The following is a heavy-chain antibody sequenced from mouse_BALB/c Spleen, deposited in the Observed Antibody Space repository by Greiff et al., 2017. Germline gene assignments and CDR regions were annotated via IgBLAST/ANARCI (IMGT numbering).Heavy chain of an antibody. J-gene: IGHJ4*01. CDR3: ARNMITTWGAMDY. D-gene: IGHD2-4*01. CDR1: GYTFTSYW. V-gene: IGHV1-7*01. Sequence: QVQLQQSGAELAKPGASVKMSCKASGYTFTSYWMHWVKQRPGQGLEWIGYINPSTGYTEYNQKFKDKATLTADKSSSTAYMQLSSLTSEDSAVYYCARNMITTWGAMDYWGQGTSVTVSS. CDR2: INPSTGYT.